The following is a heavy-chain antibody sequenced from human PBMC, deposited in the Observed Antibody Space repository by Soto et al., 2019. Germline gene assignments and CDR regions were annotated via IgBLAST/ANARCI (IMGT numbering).Heavy chain of an antibody. D-gene: IGHD3-9*01. J-gene: IGHJ4*02. CDR2: IYWDDDK. CDR3: AHRSEILTGYSPQWYFDY. V-gene: IGHV2-5*02. Sequence: SGPTLVNPTQTLTLTCTFSGFSLSTSGVGVGWIRQPPGNALEWLALIYWDDDKRYSPSLKSRLTITKDTSKNQVVLTMTNMDPVDTATYYCAHRSEILTGYSPQWYFDYWGQGTLVTVSS. CDR1: GFSLSTSGVG.